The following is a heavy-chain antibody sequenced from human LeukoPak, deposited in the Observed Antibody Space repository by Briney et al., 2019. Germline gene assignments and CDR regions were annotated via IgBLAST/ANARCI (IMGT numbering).Heavy chain of an antibody. Sequence: GGSLRLSCAGSGFIFNNYAMHWVRQPPGKGLEWVSGISWNSGSIDYADSVKGRFTISRDNSKNTLYLQMNSLRAEDTAVYYCARDIAVAEDYFDYWGQGTLVTVSS. CDR2: ISWNSGSI. CDR1: GFIFNNYA. J-gene: IGHJ4*02. CDR3: ARDIAVAEDYFDY. V-gene: IGHV3-9*01. D-gene: IGHD6-19*01.